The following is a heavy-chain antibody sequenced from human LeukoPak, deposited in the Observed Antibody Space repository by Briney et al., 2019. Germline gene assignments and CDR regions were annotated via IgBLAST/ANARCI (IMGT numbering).Heavy chain of an antibody. CDR2: IGTAGDT. CDR3: ARAGGCSGGSCYSSYFDL. Sequence: PGGSLRLSCAASGFTFSSYDMHWGRQATGKGLEWVSAIGTAGDTYYPGSVKGRFTISRENAKNSLYLQMNSLRAGDTAVYYCARAGGCSGGSCYSSYFDLWGRGTLVTVSS. J-gene: IGHJ2*01. CDR1: GFTFSSYD. D-gene: IGHD2-15*01. V-gene: IGHV3-13*04.